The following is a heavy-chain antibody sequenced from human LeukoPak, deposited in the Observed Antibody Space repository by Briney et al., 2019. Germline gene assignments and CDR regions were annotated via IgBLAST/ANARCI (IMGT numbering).Heavy chain of an antibody. V-gene: IGHV3-20*04. Sequence: GGSLRLSCAASGFTFDDYGMSWVRQAPGKGLEWVSGINWIGGSTGYADSVKGRFTISRDNAKNSLYLQMNSLRAEDTAVYYCAREDITMVRGVIDYWGQGTLVTVSS. CDR1: GFTFDDYG. J-gene: IGHJ4*02. D-gene: IGHD3-10*01. CDR3: AREDITMVRGVIDY. CDR2: INWIGGST.